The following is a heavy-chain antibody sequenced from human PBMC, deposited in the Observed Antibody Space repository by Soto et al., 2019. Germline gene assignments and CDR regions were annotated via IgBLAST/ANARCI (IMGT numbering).Heavy chain of an antibody. CDR2: IFPKFGTT. CDR1: GDTDTNYV. D-gene: IGHD3-16*02. V-gene: IGHV1-69*01. CDR3: EAEMTCGKLSVV. J-gene: IGHJ6*02. Sequence: QVQLVQSGAEVKKPGSSVKVSCKASGDTDTNYVISWGRQAPGQGLEWMGGIFPKFGTTYSAQKLQDRLTITADESTSTVYMQLSSLRLDDTAVYYCEAEMTCGKLSVVWGQGTTVTVSS.